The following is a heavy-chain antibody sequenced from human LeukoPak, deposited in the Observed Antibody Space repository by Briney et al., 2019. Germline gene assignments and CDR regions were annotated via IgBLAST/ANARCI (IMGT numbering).Heavy chain of an antibody. J-gene: IGHJ1*01. Sequence: GGSLGLSCAASGFTFSSYSMNWVRQAPGKGLEWVSYISSSSSTIYYADSVKGRFTISRDNAKNSLYVQMNSLRAEDTAVYYCARDASITMVRGAPPGYFQHWGQGTLVTVSS. CDR1: GFTFSSYS. CDR3: ARDASITMVRGAPPGYFQH. V-gene: IGHV3-48*04. D-gene: IGHD3-10*01. CDR2: ISSSSSTI.